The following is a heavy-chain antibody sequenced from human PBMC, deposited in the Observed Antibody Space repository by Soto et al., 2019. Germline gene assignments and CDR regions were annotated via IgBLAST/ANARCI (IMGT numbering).Heavy chain of an antibody. Sequence: QVQLVQSGAEVKKPGSSVKVSCTTSGGTISSFGMNWVRQAPGQGLELMGGIVPIDGSTKYAEKFQGRVTITADASTSTVYMDLSSLRSEDTAVYYCARSFTKSRRGGVAFDYWGQGTLLTVSP. CDR2: IVPIDGST. J-gene: IGHJ4*02. CDR3: ARSFTKSRRGGVAFDY. V-gene: IGHV1-69*01. D-gene: IGHD3-3*01. CDR1: GGTISSFG.